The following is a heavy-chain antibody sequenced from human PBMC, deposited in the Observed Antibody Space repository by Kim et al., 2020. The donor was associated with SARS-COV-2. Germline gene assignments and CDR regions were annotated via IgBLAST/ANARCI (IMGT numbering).Heavy chain of an antibody. V-gene: IGHV1-69*13. J-gene: IGHJ5*02. CDR1: GGTFSSYA. CDR3: ARDDQDHYGSGRYYNRFD. CDR2: IIHIFGTA. D-gene: IGHD3-10*01. Sequence: SVKVSCKASGGTFSSYAISWVRQAPGQGLEWMGGIIHIFGTANYAQKFQGRVTITEDQSKRTAYMELSSLKSEDKAEYYYARDDQDHYGSGRYYNRFD.